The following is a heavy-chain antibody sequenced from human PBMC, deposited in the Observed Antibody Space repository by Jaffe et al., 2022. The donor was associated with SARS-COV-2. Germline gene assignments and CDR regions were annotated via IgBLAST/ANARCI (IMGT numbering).Heavy chain of an antibody. Sequence: EVQLVESGGGLVQPGRSLRLSCAASGFTFDDYAMHWVRQAPGKGLEWVSGISWNSGSIGYADSVKGRFTISRDNAKNSLYLQMNSLRAEDTALYYCAKLESGSYPYWGQGTLVTVSS. J-gene: IGHJ4*02. CDR2: ISWNSGSI. D-gene: IGHD1-26*01. CDR1: GFTFDDYA. V-gene: IGHV3-9*01. CDR3: AKLESGSYPY.